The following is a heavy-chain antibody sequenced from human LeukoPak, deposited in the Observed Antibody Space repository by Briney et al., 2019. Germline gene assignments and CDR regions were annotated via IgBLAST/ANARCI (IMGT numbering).Heavy chain of an antibody. Sequence: SETLSLTCAVSGGSISSGGYSWSWLRQPPGTGLEGFGYIYYSGSTNYNPSLKSRVTISVDTSKNQFSLKLSSVTAADTAVYYCARSASPKAVAGTNWFDPWGQGTLVTVSS. J-gene: IGHJ5*02. CDR1: GGSISSGGYS. CDR2: IYYSGST. D-gene: IGHD6-19*01. V-gene: IGHV4-61*08. CDR3: ARSASPKAVAGTNWFDP.